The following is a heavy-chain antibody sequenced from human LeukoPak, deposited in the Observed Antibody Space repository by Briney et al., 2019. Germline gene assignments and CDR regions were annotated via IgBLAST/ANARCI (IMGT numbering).Heavy chain of an antibody. CDR2: INPNSGGT. J-gene: IGHJ4*02. Sequence: ASVKVSCKASGYTFTGYYMHWVRQAPGQGLEWMGWINPNSGGTNYAQKFQGRVTMTRDTSISTAYMELSRLRSDDTAVYYCAKSIAAAGVLTYYFDYWGQGTLVTVSS. D-gene: IGHD6-13*01. V-gene: IGHV1-2*02. CDR1: GYTFTGYY. CDR3: AKSIAAAGVLTYYFDY.